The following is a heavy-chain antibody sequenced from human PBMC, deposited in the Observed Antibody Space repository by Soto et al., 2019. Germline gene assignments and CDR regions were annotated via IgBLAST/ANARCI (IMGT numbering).Heavy chain of an antibody. Sequence: QVLLVQSGAEVKKPGASVKVACKASGYTFTNYGISWVRQAPGQGLEWLGWISTYNGDRDFAQKVQGRVTMTTDTSTTTAYMELRSLRSNDTAVYYCARSRAGGTWELYPSFYFDYWGQGALVTVSS. V-gene: IGHV1-18*01. CDR1: GYTFTNYG. CDR3: ARSRAGGTWELYPSFYFDY. CDR2: ISTYNGDR. J-gene: IGHJ4*02. D-gene: IGHD1-26*01.